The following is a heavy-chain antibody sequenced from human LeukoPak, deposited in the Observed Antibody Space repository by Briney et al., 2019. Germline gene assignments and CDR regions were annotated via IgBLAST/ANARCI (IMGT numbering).Heavy chain of an antibody. D-gene: IGHD5-18*01. V-gene: IGHV1-69*13. CDR1: GGTFSSYA. J-gene: IGHJ3*02. CDR2: IIPIFGTA. CDR3: ARESDSYGFYGKICWGI. Sequence: ASVKVSCKASGGTFSSYAISWVRQAPGQGLEWMGGIIPIFGTANYAQKFQGRVTITADESTSTAYMELSSLRAEDTAVYYCARESDSYGFYGKICWGIWGQGTMVTVSS.